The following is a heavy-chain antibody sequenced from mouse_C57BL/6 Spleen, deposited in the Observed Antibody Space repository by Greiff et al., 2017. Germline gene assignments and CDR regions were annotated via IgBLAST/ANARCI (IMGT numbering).Heavy chain of an antibody. V-gene: IGHV1-75*01. CDR2: IRPSIGST. J-gene: IGHJ2*01. CDR3: SRWERAHVSSFDY. D-gene: IGHD3-2*02. CDR1: GYTFTDYW. Sequence: QVQLQQSGAELVKPGASVKLSCKASGYTFTDYWMHWVKQRPGQGLEWIGWIRPSIGSTYYNEKFKGKATLTVDKSSSTAYMQLSSLTSEDSAVYFCSRWERAHVSSFDYWGQGTPVTVSA.